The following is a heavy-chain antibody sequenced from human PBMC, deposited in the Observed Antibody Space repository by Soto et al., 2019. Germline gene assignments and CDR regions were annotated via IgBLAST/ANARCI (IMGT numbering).Heavy chain of an antibody. CDR3: ARGVIH. V-gene: IGHV4-59*12. CDR1: GGSMISYY. Sequence: SETLSLTCTVSGGSMISYYCYWIRQPPGKGLEWIGYIYYSGSTNYNHSLKSRVTISLDTFNNQFSLKLSSVTAADTAVYYCARGVIHWGQGTLVTVSS. D-gene: IGHD2-21*01. J-gene: IGHJ4*02. CDR2: IYYSGST.